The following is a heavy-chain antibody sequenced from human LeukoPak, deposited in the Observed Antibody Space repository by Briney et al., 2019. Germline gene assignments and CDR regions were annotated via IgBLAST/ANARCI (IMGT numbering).Heavy chain of an antibody. V-gene: IGHV4-34*01. CDR3: ARDEAYYYDSSGLAFDI. Sequence: SETLSLTCAVYGGSFSGYYWSWIRQPPGKGLEWIGEINHSGSTNYNPSLKSRVTISVDTSKNQFSLKLSSVTAADTAVYYCARDEAYYYDSSGLAFDIWGQGTMVTVSS. CDR2: INHSGST. J-gene: IGHJ3*02. CDR1: GGSFSGYY. D-gene: IGHD3-22*01.